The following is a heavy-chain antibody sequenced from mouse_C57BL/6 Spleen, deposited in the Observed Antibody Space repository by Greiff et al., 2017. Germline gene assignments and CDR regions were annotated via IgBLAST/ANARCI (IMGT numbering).Heavy chain of an antibody. CDR1: GFTFSNYW. J-gene: IGHJ3*01. Sequence: EVKLEESGGGLVQPGGSMKFSCVASGFTFSNYWMNWVRQSPEKGLEWVAQISLKSDNYATHYAFSVKGRFTISRYDSKRSVYLKTNDLRAEDTGSYYCTGGARATAYWGQGTLVTVSA. CDR2: ISLKSDNYAT. CDR3: TGGARATAY. V-gene: IGHV6-3*01. D-gene: IGHD3-1*01.